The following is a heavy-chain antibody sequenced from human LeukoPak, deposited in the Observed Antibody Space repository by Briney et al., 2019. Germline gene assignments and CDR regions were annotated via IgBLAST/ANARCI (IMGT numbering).Heavy chain of an antibody. CDR1: GGSISSYY. CDR2: ISWNSGSI. V-gene: IGHV3-9*01. Sequence: LSLTCTVSGGSISSYYWSWIRQPPGKGLEWVSGISWNSGSIGYADSVKGRFTISRDNAKNSLYLQMNSLRAEDTALYYCAKRGGQYYFDYWGQGTLVTVSS. D-gene: IGHD5-24*01. CDR3: AKRGGQYYFDY. J-gene: IGHJ4*02.